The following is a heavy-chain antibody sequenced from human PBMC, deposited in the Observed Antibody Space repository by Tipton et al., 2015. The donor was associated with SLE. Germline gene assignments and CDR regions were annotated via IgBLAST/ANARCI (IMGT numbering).Heavy chain of an antibody. J-gene: IGHJ4*02. CDR3: ARAELGDFDS. Sequence: TLSLTCTVSGGSISSYYWSWIRQSPGKGLEWIAYIYHNGNAAYNPSLKSRVTMSVDTAKNQFSLRLRSVTAADTGVYYCARAELGDFDSWGQGTLLTVSS. V-gene: IGHV4-4*09. CDR2: IYHNGNA. CDR1: GGSISSYY. D-gene: IGHD7-27*01.